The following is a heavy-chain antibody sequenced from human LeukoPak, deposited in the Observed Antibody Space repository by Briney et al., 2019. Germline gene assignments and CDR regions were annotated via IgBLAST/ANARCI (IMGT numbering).Heavy chain of an antibody. CDR1: GGSFSGYY. CDR2: INHSGST. CDR3: ASLGYCTNGVCYSFDY. V-gene: IGHV4-34*01. J-gene: IGHJ4*02. D-gene: IGHD2-8*01. Sequence: SETLSLTCAAYGGSFSGYYWSWIRQPPGKGLEWIGEINHSGSTNYNPSLRSRVTISVDTSKNQFSLKLSSVTAADTAVYYCASLGYCTNGVCYSFDYWGQGTLVTVSS.